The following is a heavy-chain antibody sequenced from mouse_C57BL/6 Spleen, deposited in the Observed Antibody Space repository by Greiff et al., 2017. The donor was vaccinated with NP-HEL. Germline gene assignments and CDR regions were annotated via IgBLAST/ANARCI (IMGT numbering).Heavy chain of an antibody. CDR2: INPGSGGT. V-gene: IGHV1-54*01. D-gene: IGHD1-1*01. CDR3: ARPLPYGSSGAMDY. CDR1: GYAFTNYL. J-gene: IGHJ4*01. Sequence: QVQLQQSGAELVRPGTSVKVSCKASGYAFTNYLIEWVKQRPGQGLEWIGVINPGSGGTNYNEKFKGKGTLTADNSSSTAYMQLSSLTSEDSAVYFCARPLPYGSSGAMDYWGQGTSVTVSS.